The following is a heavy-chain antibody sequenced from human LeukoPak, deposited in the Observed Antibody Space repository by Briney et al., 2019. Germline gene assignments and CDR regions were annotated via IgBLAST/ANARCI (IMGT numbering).Heavy chain of an antibody. CDR3: ARGEYSSSWVPGWYFDY. CDR1: GYTFTSYG. CDR2: ISAYNGNT. J-gene: IGHJ4*02. Sequence: GASVKVSCKASGYTFTSYGISWVRQAPGQGLEWMGWISAYNGNTNYAQKLQGRVTLTTDKSTSTAYMELSSLRSEDTAVYYCARGEYSSSWVPGWYFDYWGQGTLVTVSS. D-gene: IGHD6-6*01. V-gene: IGHV1-18*01.